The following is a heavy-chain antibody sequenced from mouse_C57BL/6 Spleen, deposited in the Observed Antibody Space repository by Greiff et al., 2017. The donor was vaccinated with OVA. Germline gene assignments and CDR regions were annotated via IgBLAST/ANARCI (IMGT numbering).Heavy chain of an antibody. V-gene: IGHV1-82*01. Sequence: VQLQQSGPELVKPGASVKISCKASGYAFSSSWMNWVKQRPGKGLEWIGRIYPGDGDTNYNGKFKGKATLTADKSSSTAYMQLSSLTSEDSAVYFCARGLTGTPFDYWGQGTTLTVSS. CDR1: GYAFSSSW. CDR2: IYPGDGDT. CDR3: ARGLTGTPFDY. J-gene: IGHJ2*01. D-gene: IGHD4-1*01.